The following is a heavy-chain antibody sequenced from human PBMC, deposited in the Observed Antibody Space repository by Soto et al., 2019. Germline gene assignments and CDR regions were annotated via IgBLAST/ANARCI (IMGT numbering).Heavy chain of an antibody. CDR1: GDSINSADYY. CDR2: IYYSGST. CDR3: ARGDYYYYGMDV. J-gene: IGHJ6*02. V-gene: IGHV4-30-4*01. Sequence: PSETLSLTCTVSGDSINSADYYWSWTRQPPGKGLEWIGYIYYSGSTYYNPSLKSRVNISVDTSKNLFSLKLSSVTAADTAVYYCARGDYYYYGMDVWGHGTTVTVSS. D-gene: IGHD3-16*01.